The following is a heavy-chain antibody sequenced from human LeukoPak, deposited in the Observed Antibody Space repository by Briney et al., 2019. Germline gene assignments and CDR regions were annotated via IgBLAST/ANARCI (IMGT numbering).Heavy chain of an antibody. V-gene: IGHV3-23*01. Sequence: GGSLRLSCAASGFTFGSYAMSWVRQAPGKGLEWVSAISGSGGSTYYADSVKGRFTISRDNSKKTLYLQVNRLRAEHTAVYHCATRPPLFSYSFEYWRQGTLVSVSS. CDR1: GFTFGSYA. D-gene: IGHD1-1*01. J-gene: IGHJ4*02. CDR3: ATRPPLFSYSFEY. CDR2: ISGSGGST.